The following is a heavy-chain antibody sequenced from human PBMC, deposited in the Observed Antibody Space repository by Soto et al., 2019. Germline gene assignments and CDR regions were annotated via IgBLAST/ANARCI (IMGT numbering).Heavy chain of an antibody. Sequence: ASVKVSCKASGYTFTSYYMHWVRQAPGQRLEWMGMINASDGSTKYAQKFQGRVTITRDTSASTAYMELSSLRSEDTAVYYCAGVYSSSWSFDYWGQGTLVTVSS. D-gene: IGHD6-13*01. CDR2: INASDGST. CDR3: AGVYSSSWSFDY. J-gene: IGHJ4*02. CDR1: GYTFTSYY. V-gene: IGHV1-46*01.